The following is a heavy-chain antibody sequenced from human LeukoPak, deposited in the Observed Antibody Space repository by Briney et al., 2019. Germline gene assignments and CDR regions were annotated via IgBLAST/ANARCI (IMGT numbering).Heavy chain of an antibody. D-gene: IGHD1-26*01. Sequence: SQTLSLTCTVSGGSISSGDYYWSWIRQPPGKGLESIGYIYYSGSTYYNPSLKSRVTISVDTSKNQFSLKLSSVTAADTAVYYCASLIVGATSVDYWGQGTLVTVSS. CDR2: IYYSGST. J-gene: IGHJ4*02. CDR3: ASLIVGATSVDY. V-gene: IGHV4-30-4*08. CDR1: GGSISSGDYY.